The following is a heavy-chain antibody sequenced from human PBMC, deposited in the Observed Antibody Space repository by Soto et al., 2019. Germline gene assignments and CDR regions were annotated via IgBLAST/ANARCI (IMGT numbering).Heavy chain of an antibody. CDR3: AVVSPTASIDY. V-gene: IGHV4-38-2*01. CDR1: GYSISSGYY. D-gene: IGHD2-15*01. Sequence: DTLSLTCAVSGYSISSGYYWGWIRQPPGKGLEWIGSIYHSGSTYYNPSLKSRVTISVDTSKNQFSLKLSSVTAADTAVYYCAVVSPTASIDYWGQGTLVTVS. CDR2: IYHSGST. J-gene: IGHJ4*02.